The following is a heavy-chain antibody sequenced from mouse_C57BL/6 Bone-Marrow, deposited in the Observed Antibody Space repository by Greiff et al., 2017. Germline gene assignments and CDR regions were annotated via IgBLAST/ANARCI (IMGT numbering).Heavy chain of an antibody. D-gene: IGHD2-1*01. CDR1: GFNIKDDY. CDR3: TPYGKFDY. Sequence: VQLKQSGAELVRPGASVKLSCTASGFNIKDDYMHWVKQRPEQGLEWIGWIDPENGDTEYASKFQGKATITADTSSNTAYLQLSSLTSEDTAVYDCTPYGKFDYWGQGTTLTVSA. J-gene: IGHJ2*01. V-gene: IGHV14-4*01. CDR2: IDPENGDT.